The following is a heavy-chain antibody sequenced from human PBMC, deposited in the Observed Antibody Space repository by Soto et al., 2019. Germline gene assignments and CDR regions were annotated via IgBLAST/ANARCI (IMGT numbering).Heavy chain of an antibody. Sequence: SETLSLTCAVYGGSFSGYYWSWIRQPPGKGLEWIGEINHSGSTNYNPSLKSRVTISVDTSKNQFSLKRSSVTAADTAVYYCARTITGTLHAFDIWGQGTMVTVSS. J-gene: IGHJ3*02. CDR1: GGSFSGYY. CDR2: INHSGST. D-gene: IGHD1-7*01. V-gene: IGHV4-34*01. CDR3: ARTITGTLHAFDI.